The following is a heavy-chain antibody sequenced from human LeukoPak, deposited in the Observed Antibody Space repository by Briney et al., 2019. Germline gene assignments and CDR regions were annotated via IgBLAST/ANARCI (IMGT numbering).Heavy chain of an antibody. CDR3: ARDHPDSSGYYPWAFDI. J-gene: IGHJ3*02. CDR2: IIPILGIA. Sequence: GASVKVSCKASGGTFSSYAISWVRQAPGQGLEWMGRIIPILGIANYAQKFQGRVTITADKSTSTAYMELSSLRSEDTAVYYCARDHPDSSGYYPWAFDIWGQGTMVAVSS. CDR1: GGTFSSYA. D-gene: IGHD3-22*01. V-gene: IGHV1-69*04.